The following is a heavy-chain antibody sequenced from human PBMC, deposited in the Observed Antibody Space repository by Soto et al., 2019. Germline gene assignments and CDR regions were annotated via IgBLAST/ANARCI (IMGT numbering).Heavy chain of an antibody. J-gene: IGHJ6*02. V-gene: IGHV3-30*18. CDR2: ISYDGSNK. CDR1: GFTFSSYG. D-gene: IGHD4-17*01. CDR3: AKDLVSSGDHEPPLDPMAV. Sequence: QVQLVESGGGVVQPGRSLRLSCAVSGFTFSSYGMHWVRQAPDKGLEWVAVISYDGSNKYYADSVKGRFTISRDNSKNTLYLKRNTRRTENTGVYYWAKDLVSSGDHEPPLDPMAVWGQGTPATVSS.